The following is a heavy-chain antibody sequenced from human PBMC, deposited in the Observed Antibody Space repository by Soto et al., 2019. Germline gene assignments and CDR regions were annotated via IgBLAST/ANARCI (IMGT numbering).Heavy chain of an antibody. Sequence: EVQLLESGGGLIQPGGSLRLSCEASGFTFSNYGMTWVRQAPGKGLEWVSTISGSGERAFYADPVKGRFTISRDNSKNTLYLQMNSLSAEDTAIYYCAKEMIASTLADFFDYWGQGILVTVSP. D-gene: IGHD2-21*01. CDR1: GFTFSNYG. CDR2: ISGSGERA. J-gene: IGHJ4*02. V-gene: IGHV3-23*01. CDR3: AKEMIASTLADFFDY.